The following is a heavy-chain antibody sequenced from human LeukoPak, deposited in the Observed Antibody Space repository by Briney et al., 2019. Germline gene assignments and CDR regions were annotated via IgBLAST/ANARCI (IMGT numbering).Heavy chain of an antibody. CDR1: GFTFDDYG. Sequence: GGSLRLSCAASGFTFDDYGMSWVRQAPGKGLEWVSGINWNGGSTGYADSVKGRFTISRDNAKNSLYLQMNSLRAEDTALYYCASTYYYDSGGYFDYWGQGTLVTVSS. CDR3: ASTYYYDSGGYFDY. D-gene: IGHD3-22*01. J-gene: IGHJ4*02. V-gene: IGHV3-20*04. CDR2: INWNGGST.